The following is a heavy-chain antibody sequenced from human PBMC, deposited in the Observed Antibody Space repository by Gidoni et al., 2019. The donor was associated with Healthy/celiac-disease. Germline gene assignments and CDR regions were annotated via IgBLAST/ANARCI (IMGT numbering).Heavy chain of an antibody. J-gene: IGHJ6*03. D-gene: IGHD1-1*01. CDR3: ARETTGTTGYYYYYMDV. CDR2: ISYDGSNK. V-gene: IGHV3-30-3*01. CDR1: GFTFRSYA. Sequence: QVQLVVSGGGVVQPGSSLRLSCAASGFTFRSYAMHWVRQAPGKGLEWVAVISYDGSNKYYADSVKGRFTISRDNSKNTLYLQMNSLRAEDTAVYYCARETTGTTGYYYYYMDVWGKGTTVTVSS.